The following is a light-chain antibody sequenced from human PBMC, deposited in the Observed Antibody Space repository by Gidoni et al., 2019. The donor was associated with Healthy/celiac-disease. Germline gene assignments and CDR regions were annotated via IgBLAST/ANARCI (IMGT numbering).Light chain of an antibody. CDR1: QRVSSY. Sequence: EIVLTQSPATLSLSPGERATLSCRASQRVSSYLAWYQQKPGQAPRPLIYDASSRATGIPTRFSGSGSGTDFTLTISSLEPEDFAVYYCQQGSNWPFTFGQGTKLEIK. J-gene: IGKJ2*01. CDR3: QQGSNWPFT. CDR2: DAS. V-gene: IGKV3-11*01.